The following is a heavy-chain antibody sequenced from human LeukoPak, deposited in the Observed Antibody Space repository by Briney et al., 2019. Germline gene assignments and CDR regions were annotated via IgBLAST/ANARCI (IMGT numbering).Heavy chain of an antibody. J-gene: IGHJ6*02. V-gene: IGHV1-46*01. Sequence: ASVKVSCKASGYTFTNYGISWVRQAPGQGLEWMGIINPSGGSTNYARKFQGRVTMTRDKFTSTVYMEVSSLRSEDTAVYYCARRYYDGMDVWGQGTTVTVSS. CDR2: INPSGGST. CDR3: ARRYYDGMDV. CDR1: GYTFTNYG.